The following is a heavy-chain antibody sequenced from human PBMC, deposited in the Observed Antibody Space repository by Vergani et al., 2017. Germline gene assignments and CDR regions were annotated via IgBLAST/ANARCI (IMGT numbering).Heavy chain of an antibody. Sequence: QVQLVQSGAEVKKPGASVKVSCKASGYTFTSYYMHWVRQAPGQGLEWMGIINPSGGSTSYAQKFQGRVTLTRDTSTSTVYMELSRLRSDDTAVYYCTRGRMTVDYWGQGTLVTVSS. CDR1: GYTFTSYY. D-gene: IGHD2-15*01. J-gene: IGHJ4*02. V-gene: IGHV1-46*01. CDR2: INPSGGST. CDR3: TRGRMTVDY.